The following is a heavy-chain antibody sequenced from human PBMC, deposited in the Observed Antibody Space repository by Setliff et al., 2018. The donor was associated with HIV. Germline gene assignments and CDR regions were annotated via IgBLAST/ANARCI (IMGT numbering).Heavy chain of an antibody. CDR1: GFTFSSSA. J-gene: IGHJ6*02. V-gene: IGHV1-58*02. Sequence: SVKVSCKASGFTFSSSAMQWVRQARGQRLEYIGWIVVGSGDTNYSQKFQERLTITRDMSTSTAYMELNSLRSEDTAVYYCAAGEITMVRGVIRYYYYGMDVWGQGTTVTVS. D-gene: IGHD3-10*01. CDR2: IVVGSGDT. CDR3: AAGEITMVRGVIRYYYYGMDV.